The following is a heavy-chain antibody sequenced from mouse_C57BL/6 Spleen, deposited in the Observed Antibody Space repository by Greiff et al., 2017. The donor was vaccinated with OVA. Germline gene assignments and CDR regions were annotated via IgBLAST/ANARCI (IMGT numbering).Heavy chain of an antibody. J-gene: IGHJ2*01. CDR2: IYPSDSET. V-gene: IGHV1-61*01. CDR3: AREGAQDYFDY. Sequence: QVQLQQPGAELVRPGSSVKLSCKASGYTFTSYWMDWVKQRPGQGLEWIGNIYPSDSETHYNQKFKDKATLTVDQSSSTAYMQLSSLTSEDSAVYYCAREGAQDYFDYWGQGTTLTVSS. CDR1: GYTFTSYW.